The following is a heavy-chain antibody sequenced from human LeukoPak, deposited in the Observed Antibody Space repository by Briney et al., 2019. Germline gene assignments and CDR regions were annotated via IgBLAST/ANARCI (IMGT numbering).Heavy chain of an antibody. CDR2: ISYDGNTK. CDR3: ARDYYGSGSYVDWFDP. Sequence: GTSLRLSCAASGFTFSTYAMHWVRQAPGKGLEWVTVISYDGNTKFYADSVKGRFTISRDDSKNTLYLQMHSLRTEDTAVYYCARDYYGSGSYVDWFDPWGQGTLVTVSS. J-gene: IGHJ5*02. V-gene: IGHV3-30-3*01. CDR1: GFTFSTYA. D-gene: IGHD3-10*01.